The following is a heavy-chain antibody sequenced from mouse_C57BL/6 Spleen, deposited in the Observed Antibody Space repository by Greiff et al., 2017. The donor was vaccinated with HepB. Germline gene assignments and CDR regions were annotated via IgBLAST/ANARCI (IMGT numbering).Heavy chain of an antibody. J-gene: IGHJ4*01. CDR2: IRNKANGYTT. V-gene: IGHV7-3*01. CDR3: ARIYYDYDEGGAMDY. Sequence: EVKLQESGGGLVQPGGSLSLSCAASGFTFTDYYMSWVRQPPGKALEWLGFIRNKANGYTTEYSASVKGRFTISRDNSQSILYLQMNALRAEDSATYYCARIYYDYDEGGAMDYCGQGTSVTVSS. D-gene: IGHD2-4*01. CDR1: GFTFTDYY.